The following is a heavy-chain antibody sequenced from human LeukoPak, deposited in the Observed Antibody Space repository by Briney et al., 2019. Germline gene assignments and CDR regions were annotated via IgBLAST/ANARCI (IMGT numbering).Heavy chain of an antibody. V-gene: IGHV4-39*01. CDR2: IYYSGST. Sequence: PLETLSLTCTVSGGSISSSSYYWGWIRQPPGKGLEWIGSIYYSGSTYYNPSLKSRVTISVDTSKNQFSLKLSSVTAADTPVYYCARHGVRVRGVIIGIDPWGQGTLVTVSS. D-gene: IGHD3-10*01. J-gene: IGHJ5*02. CDR3: ARHGVRVRGVIIGIDP. CDR1: GGSISSSSYY.